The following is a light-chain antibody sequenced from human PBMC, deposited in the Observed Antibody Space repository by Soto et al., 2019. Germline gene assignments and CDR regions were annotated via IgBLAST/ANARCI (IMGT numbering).Light chain of an antibody. J-gene: IGKJ4*01. CDR3: QQYNKWPLT. V-gene: IGKV3-15*01. CDR1: QSVSSD. CDR2: SAS. Sequence: EVLMTQSPATLSVSPGERVTLSCRASQSVSSDLGWYQQKPGQAPRLLIYSASTRATGIPARFSGSGSGTEFTLTISSLQSEDFAVYYCQQYNKWPLTFGGGTKVEIK.